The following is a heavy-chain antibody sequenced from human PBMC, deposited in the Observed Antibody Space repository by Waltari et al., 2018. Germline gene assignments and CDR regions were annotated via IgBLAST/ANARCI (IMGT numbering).Heavy chain of an antibody. V-gene: IGHV4-38-2*01. D-gene: IGHD6-13*01. CDR1: GYSISSGYY. J-gene: IGHJ5*02. CDR2: TYHSGST. CDR3: ARLDSSNHNWFDP. Sequence: QVQLQESGPGLVKPSETLSLTCAVSGYSISSGYYWGWIRQPPGKGLEWIGSTYHSGSTYDYPARKSRVTISVDTSKIQFSLKLSSVTAADTAVYYCARLDSSNHNWFDPWGQGTLVTVSS.